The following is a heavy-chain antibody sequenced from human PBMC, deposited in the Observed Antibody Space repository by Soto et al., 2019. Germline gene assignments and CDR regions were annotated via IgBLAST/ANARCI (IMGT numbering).Heavy chain of an antibody. D-gene: IGHD6-19*01. CDR1: GFTFSSYA. Sequence: GGSLRLSCAASGFTFSSYAMHWVRQAPGKGLEWVAVISYDGSNKYYADSVKGRFTISRDNSKNTLYLQMNCLRSEDTAVYYCARPQSSGWSLSRPLDYWGQGTLVTVAS. J-gene: IGHJ4*02. CDR3: ARPQSSGWSLSRPLDY. CDR2: ISYDGSNK. V-gene: IGHV3-30-3*01.